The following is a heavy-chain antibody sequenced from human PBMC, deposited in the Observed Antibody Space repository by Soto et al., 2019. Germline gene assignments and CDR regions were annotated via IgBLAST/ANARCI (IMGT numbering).Heavy chain of an antibody. CDR1: GCSIRGYF. CDR3: ARDDTTIVPLAQ. D-gene: IGHD3-10*01. Sequence: LXTMSLTCPFSGCSIRGYFFNRIRHPPGKGLEWIGYMSYTGNTNYNPSLTSRVSISVDTSKNQFSLNLNSVTAADTAVYYCARDDTTIVPLAQWGQGTLVTVSS. J-gene: IGHJ4*02. V-gene: IGHV4-59*01. CDR2: MSYTGNT.